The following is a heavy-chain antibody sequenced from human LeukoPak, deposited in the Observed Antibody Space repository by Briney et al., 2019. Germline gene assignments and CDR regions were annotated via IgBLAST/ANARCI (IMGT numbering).Heavy chain of an antibody. Sequence: SQTLSLTCTVSGDSISSGTYYWNWIRQPAGKGLEWIGTISSSGSASYNPSLKSRVTISVDTSKNQFSLKLSSVTAADTAVYYCARGLEVNWFDPWGQGTLVTVSS. CDR1: GDSISSGTYY. J-gene: IGHJ5*02. D-gene: IGHD5-24*01. CDR2: ISSSGSA. V-gene: IGHV4-61*02. CDR3: ARGLEVNWFDP.